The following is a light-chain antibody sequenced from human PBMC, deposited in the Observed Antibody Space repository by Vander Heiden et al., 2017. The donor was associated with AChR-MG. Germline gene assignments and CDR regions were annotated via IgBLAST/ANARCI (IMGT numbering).Light chain of an antibody. CDR3: QQYVSALLEVT. V-gene: IGKV3-20*01. CDR1: QSVSSSY. CDR2: GAS. Sequence: EIVLTQSPGALSLSPGERATLSCRASQSVSSSYLAWYQQKPGQAPRLLIYGASSRATGIPDRFSGSGSGTDFTLTISRLEPEDFAVYYCQQYVSALLEVTFGQGTRLEIK. J-gene: IGKJ5*01.